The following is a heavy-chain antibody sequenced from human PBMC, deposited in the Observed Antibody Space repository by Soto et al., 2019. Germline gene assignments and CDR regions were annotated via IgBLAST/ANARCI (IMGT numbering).Heavy chain of an antibody. D-gene: IGHD6-13*01. Sequence: SETLSLTCTVSGGSISSTGYYWGWIRQPPGKGLEWIGSIYYSGSTSYNPSLQSRVTMSVDTSKDQLSLKVSSVTAADTAVYYCARRYSSAFDIWGQGTMVTVS. CDR3: ARRYSSAFDI. CDR2: IYYSGST. V-gene: IGHV4-39*01. CDR1: GGSISSTGYY. J-gene: IGHJ3*02.